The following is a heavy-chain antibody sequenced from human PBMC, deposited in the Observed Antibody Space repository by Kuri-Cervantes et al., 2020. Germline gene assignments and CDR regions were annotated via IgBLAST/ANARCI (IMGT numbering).Heavy chain of an antibody. CDR1: GYTFTSYG. CDR3: ARDTPLDYGDGFEYYYYGMDV. D-gene: IGHD4-17*01. CDR2: ISAYNGNT. Sequence: ASVKVSCKASGYTFTSYGISWVQQAPGQGLEWMGWISAYNGNTNYAQKLQGRVTMTTDTSTSTAYMELRSLRSDDTAVYYCARDTPLDYGDGFEYYYYGMDVWGQGTTVTVSS. J-gene: IGHJ6*02. V-gene: IGHV1-18*01.